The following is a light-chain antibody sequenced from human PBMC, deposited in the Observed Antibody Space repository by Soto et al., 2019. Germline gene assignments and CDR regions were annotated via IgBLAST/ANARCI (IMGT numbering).Light chain of an antibody. CDR1: QTISSW. V-gene: IGKV1-5*03. J-gene: IGKJ1*01. Sequence: DIQITQSPSTLSGSVGDRVTIPCRASQTISSWLAWYQQKPGKAPKLLIYKASTLKSGVPSRFSGSGAGTECALTISSLQPDDFETDDCQHYNSYSEAFGQGTKVDIK. CDR2: KAS. CDR3: QHYNSYSEA.